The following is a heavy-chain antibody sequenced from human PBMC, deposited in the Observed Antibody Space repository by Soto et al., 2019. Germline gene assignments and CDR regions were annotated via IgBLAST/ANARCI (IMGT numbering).Heavy chain of an antibody. CDR2: IWYDGSNK. CDR1: GFTFSSYG. CDR3: ERDRYGDYPHFDY. V-gene: IGHV3-33*01. Sequence: QPGGSLRLSCAASGFTFSSYGMHWVRQAPGKGLEWVAVIWYDGSNKYYADSVKGRFTICRDNSKNTLYLQMNSLRAEDTAVYYCERDRYGDYPHFDYWGQGTLVTVSS. J-gene: IGHJ4*02. D-gene: IGHD4-17*01.